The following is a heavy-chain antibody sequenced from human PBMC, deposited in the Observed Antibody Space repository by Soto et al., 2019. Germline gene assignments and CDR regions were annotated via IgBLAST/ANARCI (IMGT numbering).Heavy chain of an antibody. Sequence: QVQLQESGPGLVKPSETLTLTCTVSGASVTSGNNYWTWIRQPPGKGLEWIGYIYSSGTTNYNLSLNSRVPVSLDTSKSQFSLRLSSATAADTAVYYCARDRGVGCSGGRCYFYGMDVWGQGTTVTV. V-gene: IGHV4-61*01. CDR3: ARDRGVGCSGGRCYFYGMDV. CDR1: GASVTSGNNY. CDR2: IYSSGTT. D-gene: IGHD2-15*01. J-gene: IGHJ6*02.